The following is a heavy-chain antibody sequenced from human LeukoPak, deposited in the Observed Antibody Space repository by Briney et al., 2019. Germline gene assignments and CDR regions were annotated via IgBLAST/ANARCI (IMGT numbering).Heavy chain of an antibody. D-gene: IGHD3-10*01. J-gene: IGHJ4*02. V-gene: IGHV3-48*01. Sequence: PGGSLRLSCAASGFTFSSHSMNWVRQAPGKGLEWVSYISSSSSTIYYADSVKGRFTISRDNAKNSLYLQMNSLRAEDTAVYYCASVPIYGSGSPYWGQGTLVTVSS. CDR2: ISSSSSTI. CDR1: GFTFSSHS. CDR3: ASVPIYGSGSPY.